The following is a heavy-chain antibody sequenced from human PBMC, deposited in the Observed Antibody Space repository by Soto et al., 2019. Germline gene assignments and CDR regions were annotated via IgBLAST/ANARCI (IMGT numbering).Heavy chain of an antibody. J-gene: IGHJ4*02. V-gene: IGHV1-69*12. D-gene: IGHD3-22*01. CDR2: IIPIFGTA. Sequence: QVQLVQSGAEVKKPGSSVKVSCKASGGTFSSYAISWVRQAPGQGLEWMGGIIPIFGTANYAQKFQGRVTITADESTSTAFMELISLRSEDTAVYYCERGDSSGYPFDYWGQGTLVTVSS. CDR3: ERGDSSGYPFDY. CDR1: GGTFSSYA.